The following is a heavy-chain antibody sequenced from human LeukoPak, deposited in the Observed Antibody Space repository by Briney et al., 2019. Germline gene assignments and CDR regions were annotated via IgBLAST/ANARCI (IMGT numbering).Heavy chain of an antibody. CDR3: ARVPRHRYCSSTSCYRGWLDP. CDR1: GVTFSIYA. V-gene: IGHV1-69*13. D-gene: IGHD2-2*01. Sequence: ASVKLSCKASGVTFSIYAISCVRQAPGQGLEWMGGIIPIFGTANNAKKFQGRVTITADESTRTAYMERSSLRSEDTAVYYCARVPRHRYCSSTSCYRGWLDPWGQGTLVTVSS. CDR2: IIPIFGTA. J-gene: IGHJ5*02.